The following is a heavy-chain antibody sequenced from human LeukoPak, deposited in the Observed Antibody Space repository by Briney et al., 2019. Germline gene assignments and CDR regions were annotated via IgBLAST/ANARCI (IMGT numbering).Heavy chain of an antibody. J-gene: IGHJ3*02. V-gene: IGHV3-30-3*01. CDR2: ISYDGNNK. CDR1: GFTFSSYA. Sequence: PGGSLRLSCDASGFTFSSYAMYWVRQAPGKGLEWVAVISYDGNNKYYADSVKGRFTISRDNSKNTLYLQMNSLRAEDTAVYYCAKAHGRRQQLAPDAFDIWGQGTMVTVSS. D-gene: IGHD6-13*01. CDR3: AKAHGRRQQLAPDAFDI.